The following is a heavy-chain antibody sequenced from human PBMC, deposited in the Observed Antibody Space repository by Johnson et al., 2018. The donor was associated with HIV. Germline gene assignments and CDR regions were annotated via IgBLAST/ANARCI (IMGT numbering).Heavy chain of an antibody. CDR3: ASLSSSLFGAFDI. CDR1: GFTFSSYA. J-gene: IGHJ3*02. V-gene: IGHV3-30*14. D-gene: IGHD6-13*01. CDR2: TSYDGSNK. Sequence: QVQLVESGGGLVQPGGSLRLSCAASGFTFSSYAMHWVRQAPGKGLEWVAVTSYDGSNKYYADSVKGRFTISRDNSKNTLYLQMNSLRAEDTAVYYCASLSSSLFGAFDIWGQGTMVTVSS.